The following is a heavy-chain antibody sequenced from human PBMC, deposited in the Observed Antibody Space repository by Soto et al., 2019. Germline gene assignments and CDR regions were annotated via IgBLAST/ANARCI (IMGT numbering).Heavy chain of an antibody. CDR2: ISAYNGNT. D-gene: IGHD3-22*01. CDR3: AGDQDYYDSSGYYRYYYGMDV. CDR1: GYTFTSYG. Sequence: ASVKVSCKASGYTFTSYGISWVRQAPGQGLEWMGWISAYNGNTNYAQKLQGRVTMTTDTSTSTAYMELRSLRSDDTAVYYCAGDQDYYDSSGYYRYYYGMDVWGQGTTVTVSS. V-gene: IGHV1-18*01. J-gene: IGHJ6*02.